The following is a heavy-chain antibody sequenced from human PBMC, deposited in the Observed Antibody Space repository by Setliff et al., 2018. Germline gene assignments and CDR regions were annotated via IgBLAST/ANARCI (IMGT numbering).Heavy chain of an antibody. V-gene: IGHV1-2*06. D-gene: IGHD3-22*01. CDR3: ARRRYYYDSSGYRWGGFYFDY. J-gene: IGHJ4*02. CDR2: INPSSGAT. Sequence: GASVKVSCKASGYTFTGYYMYWVRRAPGQGLEWMGRINPSSGATIYAQKFQGRVTMTSDTSISTAYMELSRLRSDDTAVYYCARRRYYYDSSGYRWGGFYFDYWGQGTLVTVSS. CDR1: GYTFTGYY.